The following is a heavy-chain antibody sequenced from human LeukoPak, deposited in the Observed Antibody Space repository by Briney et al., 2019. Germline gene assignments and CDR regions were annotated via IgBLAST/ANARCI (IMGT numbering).Heavy chain of an antibody. CDR3: ARGFGYDFADY. CDR2: ITLYSDTT. Sequence: PSETLSLTCAVYGESFNPHYWTWIRQPPGGGLEWMGFITLYSDTTSYNPSLKSRLMISIDTSKNQFSLTLTSVTAADTAVYFCARGFGYDFADYWGQGIPVTVSS. V-gene: IGHV4-34*01. CDR1: GESFNPHY. J-gene: IGHJ4*02. D-gene: IGHD2-2*01.